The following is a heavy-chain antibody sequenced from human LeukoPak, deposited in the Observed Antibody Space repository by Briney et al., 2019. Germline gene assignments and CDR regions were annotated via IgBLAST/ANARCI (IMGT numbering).Heavy chain of an antibody. J-gene: IGHJ6*02. CDR1: GGSISSYY. D-gene: IGHD3-10*01. Sequence: SETLSLTCTVSGGSISSYYWSWIRQPPGKGLEWIGYIYYSGSANYNPSLKSRVIISVDTSKNQSSLKVSSVTAADTAVYYCARHGRGYYNGMDVWGQGTTVTVSS. CDR3: ARHGRGYYNGMDV. CDR2: IYYSGSA. V-gene: IGHV4-59*08.